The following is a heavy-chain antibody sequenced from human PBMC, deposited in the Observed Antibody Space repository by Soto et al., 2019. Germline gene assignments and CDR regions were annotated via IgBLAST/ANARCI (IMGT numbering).Heavy chain of an antibody. CDR2: INPSGGST. CDR3: AKTTAASYYYYMDV. D-gene: IGHD2-2*01. CDR1: GYTFTSYD. J-gene: IGHJ6*03. Sequence: ASVKVSCKASGYTFTSYDINWVRQATGQGLEWMGRINPSGGSTSYAQKFQGRVTMTRDTSTSTVYMELSSLRSEDTAVYYCAKTTAASYYYYMDVWGKGTTVTVSS. V-gene: IGHV1-46*01.